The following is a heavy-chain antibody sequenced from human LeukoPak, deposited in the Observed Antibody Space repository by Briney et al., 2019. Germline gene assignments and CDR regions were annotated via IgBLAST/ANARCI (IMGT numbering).Heavy chain of an antibody. CDR1: GYTFSDYY. Sequence: ASVKVSCKASGYTFSDYYIHWVRQALGQGLECMGWINPNTGATNYVQKFKGRVTMTRDTSISTAYMELSSLRSDDAAVYYCTRDSANKPFDYWGQGTLVTVSS. J-gene: IGHJ4*02. CDR2: INPNTGAT. CDR3: TRDSANKPFDY. D-gene: IGHD1/OR15-1a*01. V-gene: IGHV1-2*02.